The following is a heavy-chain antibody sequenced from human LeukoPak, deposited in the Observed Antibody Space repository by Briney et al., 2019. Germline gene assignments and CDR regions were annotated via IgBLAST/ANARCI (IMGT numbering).Heavy chain of an antibody. CDR2: IYYSGST. CDR1: GGSISSGGYY. V-gene: IGHV4-31*03. J-gene: IGHJ5*02. CDR3: ARGTTYYYGSGSSGLGP. D-gene: IGHD3-10*01. Sequence: PSETLSLTCTVSGGSISSGGYYWSWIRQHPGKGLEWIGYIYYSGSTYYNPSLKSRVTISIDTSKNQFSLKLSSVTAADTAVYYCARGTTYYYGSGSSGLGPWGQGTLVTVSS.